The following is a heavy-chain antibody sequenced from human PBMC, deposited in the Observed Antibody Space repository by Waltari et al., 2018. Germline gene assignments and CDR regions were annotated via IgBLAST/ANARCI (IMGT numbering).Heavy chain of an antibody. V-gene: IGHV3-33*01. CDR2: IWNDGSLK. Sequence: QVQLVESGGGVVQPGRSLRLSCLASGFLFPSSGIHWVRQAPGKGLEWVAVIWNDGSLKYYTDSVKGQFTISRDNSENTLYLQMSGLRPEDTAVYYCARSVTTGSGYMDVWGKGTTVTVSS. CDR3: ARSVTTGSGYMDV. CDR1: GFLFPSSG. J-gene: IGHJ6*03. D-gene: IGHD4-17*01.